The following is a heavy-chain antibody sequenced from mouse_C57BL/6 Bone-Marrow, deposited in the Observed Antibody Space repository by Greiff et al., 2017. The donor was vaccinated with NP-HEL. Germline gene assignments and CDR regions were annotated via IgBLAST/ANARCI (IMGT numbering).Heavy chain of an antibody. V-gene: IGHV1-82*01. J-gene: IGHJ2*01. CDR1: GYAFSSSW. Sequence: VQLQQSGPELVKPGASVKISCKASGYAFSSSWMNWVKQRPGKGLEWIGRIYPGDGDTNYNGKFKGKATLTADKSSSTAYMQLSSLTSEDSAVYLCAREDYYGSDYGGQGTTLTVSS. CDR3: AREDYYGSDY. D-gene: IGHD1-1*01. CDR2: IYPGDGDT.